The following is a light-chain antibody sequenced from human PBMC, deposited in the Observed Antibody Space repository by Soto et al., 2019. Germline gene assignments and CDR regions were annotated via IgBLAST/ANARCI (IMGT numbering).Light chain of an antibody. CDR1: SNDVGGYDY. V-gene: IGLV2-11*01. Sequence: QSVLTQPRSVSGSPGQSVTISCTGTSNDVGGYDYVSWYQQHPGKAPKLIIYDVSKRPSGVPDRFSGSKSGNTASLTISGLQAEDGADYYCCSYAGTYSYVFGTGTKVTVL. CDR3: CSYAGTYSYV. J-gene: IGLJ1*01. CDR2: DVS.